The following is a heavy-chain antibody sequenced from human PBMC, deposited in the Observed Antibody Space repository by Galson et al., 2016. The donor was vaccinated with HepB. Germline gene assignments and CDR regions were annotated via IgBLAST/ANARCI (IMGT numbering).Heavy chain of an antibody. J-gene: IGHJ4*02. CDR2: ISYNGSHK. V-gene: IGHV3-30*04. Sequence: SLRLSCAASGFTFSNYAMHWVRQAPGKGLEWVAIISYNGSHKNYSDSVKGRFTISRDNAKNSLYLQMNSLRADDTAVYYCARDFDYWGRGTLVTVSS. CDR3: ARDFDY. CDR1: GFTFSNYA.